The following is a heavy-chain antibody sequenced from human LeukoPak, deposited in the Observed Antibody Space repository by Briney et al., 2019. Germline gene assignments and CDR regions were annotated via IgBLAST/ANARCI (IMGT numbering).Heavy chain of an antibody. V-gene: IGHV3-48*02. J-gene: IGHJ4*02. Sequence: GGSLRLSCAASGYTFGPYSVNWVRQAPGKGLEWISYISGDSSTTHYADSVKGRFTISRDNAKNSLYLQMNSLRDEDTAVYYCARDPYSSGWFDFWGQGTLVTVPS. CDR3: ARDPYSSGWFDF. D-gene: IGHD6-19*01. CDR1: GYTFGPYS. CDR2: ISGDSSTT.